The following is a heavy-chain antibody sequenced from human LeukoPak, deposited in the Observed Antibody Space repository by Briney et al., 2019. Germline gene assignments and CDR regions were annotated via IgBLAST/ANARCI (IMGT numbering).Heavy chain of an antibody. CDR3: ASNPYGDYGTYSIDV. CDR1: GFTFSSFE. Sequence: GGSLRLSCAGSGFTFSSFEMNWVRQAPGKGLEWVSFISSSGSTIYHADSVKGRFIISRDNAKNSLYLQMNSLRAEDTAVYYSASNPYGDYGTYSIDVWGKGTTVTVSS. D-gene: IGHD4-17*01. CDR2: ISSSGSTI. V-gene: IGHV3-48*03. J-gene: IGHJ6*03.